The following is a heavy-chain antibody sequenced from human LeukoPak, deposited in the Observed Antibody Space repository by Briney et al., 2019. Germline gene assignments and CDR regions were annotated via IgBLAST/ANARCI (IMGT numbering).Heavy chain of an antibody. V-gene: IGHV3-7*01. CDR2: IKEDGGEK. D-gene: IGHD2-15*01. CDR1: GFTFSSYS. Sequence: GGSLRLSCAASGFTFSSYSMTWVRQAPGKGLEWVAHIKEDGGEKYHVDPVKGRFTISRDNAKNSLYLQMNSLRAEDTAMYYCVRDRGYCSGGTCYALWDYWGQGTLVTVSS. CDR3: VRDRGYCSGGTCYALWDY. J-gene: IGHJ4*02.